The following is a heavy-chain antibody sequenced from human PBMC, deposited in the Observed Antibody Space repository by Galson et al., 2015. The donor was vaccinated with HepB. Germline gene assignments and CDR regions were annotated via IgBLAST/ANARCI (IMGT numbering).Heavy chain of an antibody. CDR3: ARGYTVTTVPYYFDY. D-gene: IGHD4-17*01. CDR1: GFIFSDHG. J-gene: IGHJ4*02. Sequence: SLRLSCAASGFIFSDHGMHWVRQVPGKGLQWVAVIWPDASQKYYEDSVEGRFTISRDNSKNTLYLEMDTLRAEDTAVYYCARGYTVTTVPYYFDYWGQGTLVTVSS. CDR2: IWPDASQK. V-gene: IGHV3-33*01.